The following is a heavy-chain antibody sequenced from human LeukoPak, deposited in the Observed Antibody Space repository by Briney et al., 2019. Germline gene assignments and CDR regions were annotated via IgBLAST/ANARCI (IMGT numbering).Heavy chain of an antibody. D-gene: IGHD1-14*01. V-gene: IGHV2-5*01. CDR1: GFSPGTRGGG. CDR2: ISWNDDT. J-gene: IGHJ4*02. CDR3: AHRSAAGNYYFDY. Sequence: CGPTLVNPPQTLTLTCTFSGFSPGTRGGGVGWIRQPPGKAVEWITLISWNDDTRYSPSLRSRLTITNDTSKNQVVLTMTNMDPVDTATYYCAHRSAAGNYYFDYWGQGTLITVSS.